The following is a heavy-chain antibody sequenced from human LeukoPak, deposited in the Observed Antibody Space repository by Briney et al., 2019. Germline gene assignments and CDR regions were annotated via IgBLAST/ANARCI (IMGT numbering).Heavy chain of an antibody. J-gene: IGHJ6*03. CDR3: ARSYRSYYYYYMDV. V-gene: IGHV1-69*13. D-gene: IGHD2-21*01. Sequence: ASVKVSCKASGGTFTSYAISWVRQAPGQGLEWMGGIIPILGTANYAQKFQGRATITADESMSTANMELSSLRSEDTAVYYCARSYRSYYYYYMDVWGKGTTVTISS. CDR2: IIPILGTA. CDR1: GGTFTSYA.